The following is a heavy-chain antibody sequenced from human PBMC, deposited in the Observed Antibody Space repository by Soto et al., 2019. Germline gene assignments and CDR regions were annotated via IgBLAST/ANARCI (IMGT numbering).Heavy chain of an antibody. CDR3: ARDPVVVPAEGSYYYYYMDV. CDR1: GFTFSSYG. Sequence: GGSLRLSCAASGFTFSSYGMHWVRQAPGKGLEWVAVIWYDGSNKYYADSVKGRFTISRDNSKNTLYLQMNSLRAEDTAVYYCARDPVVVPAEGSYYYYYMDVWGKGTTVTVSS. CDR2: IWYDGSNK. J-gene: IGHJ6*03. V-gene: IGHV3-33*01. D-gene: IGHD2-2*01.